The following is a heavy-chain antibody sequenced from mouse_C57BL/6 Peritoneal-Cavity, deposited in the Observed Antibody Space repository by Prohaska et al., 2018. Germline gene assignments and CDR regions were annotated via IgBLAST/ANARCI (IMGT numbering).Heavy chain of an antibody. Sequence: ASLKISCKASGYAFSSSWMNWVKQRPGKGLEWIGRIYPGDGDTNYNGKFKGKATLTADKSSSTAYMQLSSLTSEDSAAYFCAREYYYGSSYNFDVWGTGTTVTVSS. CDR2: IYPGDGDT. V-gene: IGHV1-82*01. D-gene: IGHD1-1*01. CDR1: GYAFSSSW. CDR3: AREYYYGSSYNFDV. J-gene: IGHJ1*03.